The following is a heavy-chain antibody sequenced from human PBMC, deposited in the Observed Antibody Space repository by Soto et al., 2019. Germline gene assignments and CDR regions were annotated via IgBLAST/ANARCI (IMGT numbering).Heavy chain of an antibody. V-gene: IGHV4-34*01. CDR2: INHSGST. D-gene: IGHD2-21*01. CDR3: GRDKIPGLFAY. J-gene: IGHJ4*02. CDR1: GGSFSGYN. Sequence: PSETLSLTCAVYGGSFSGYNWTWIRQPPGTGLEWIGEINHSGSTNYNPSLKSRVTISVDTSKNQFSLKLTSLTAADTVVYYGGRDKIPGLFAYWGQETLVTVSS.